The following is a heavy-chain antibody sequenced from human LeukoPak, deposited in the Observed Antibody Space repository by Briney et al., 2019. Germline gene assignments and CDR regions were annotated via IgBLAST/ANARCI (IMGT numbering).Heavy chain of an antibody. Sequence: GGSLRLSCAASGFTFSSYSMNWVRQAPGEGLEWVSSISSSSSYIYYADSVKGRFTISRDNAKNSLYLQMNSLRAEDTAVYYCARDTSRLDTAMVTWGQGTLVTVSS. CDR3: ARDTSRLDTAMVT. V-gene: IGHV3-21*01. D-gene: IGHD5-18*01. CDR2: ISSSSSYI. J-gene: IGHJ4*02. CDR1: GFTFSSYS.